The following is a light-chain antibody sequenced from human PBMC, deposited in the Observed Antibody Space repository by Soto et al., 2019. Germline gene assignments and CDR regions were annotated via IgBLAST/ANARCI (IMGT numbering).Light chain of an antibody. CDR2: DAS. J-gene: IGKJ2*01. Sequence: EIVLTQSPATLSLSPGERATLSCRASQSVSSYIAWYQQKPGQAPRLLIYDASNRATGIPARFSGSGSGTDFPLTISSLEPEDFAVYYCQQRSNWPYTFGQGTKLEIK. CDR3: QQRSNWPYT. CDR1: QSVSSY. V-gene: IGKV3-11*01.